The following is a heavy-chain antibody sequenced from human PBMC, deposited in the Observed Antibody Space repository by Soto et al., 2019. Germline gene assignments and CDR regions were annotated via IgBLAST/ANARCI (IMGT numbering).Heavy chain of an antibody. V-gene: IGHV4-59*01. D-gene: IGHD2-2*03. CDR2: IYYSGST. CDR3: ARGGDCVTRSCRLQNWFDP. CDR1: GGSISSYY. Sequence: SETLSLTCTVSGGSISSYYWSWIRQPPGKGLEWIGYIYYSGSTNYNPSLKSRVTISADTSKNQFSLKLSSVTAADTAVYFCARGGDCVTRSCRLQNWFDPWGQGTLVTVSS. J-gene: IGHJ5*02.